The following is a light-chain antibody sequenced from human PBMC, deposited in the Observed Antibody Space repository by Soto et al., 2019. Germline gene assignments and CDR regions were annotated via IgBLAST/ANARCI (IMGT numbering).Light chain of an antibody. CDR1: QSVSSNY. J-gene: IGKJ1*01. CDR2: GAS. V-gene: IGKV3-20*01. Sequence: EIVLTQSPGTLSLSPGERATLSYGTSQSVSSNYLAWYQQKPGQAPRLLIYGASSRATGIPDRFSGSGSGTDFTLTISRLEPEDFAVYYCRQYGSSGRTFGQGTKVDI. CDR3: RQYGSSGRT.